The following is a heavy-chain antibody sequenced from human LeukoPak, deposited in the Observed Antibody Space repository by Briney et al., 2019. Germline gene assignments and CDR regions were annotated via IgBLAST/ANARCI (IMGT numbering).Heavy chain of an antibody. V-gene: IGHV3-64D*06. Sequence: QSGGSLRLSCSASGFTFSSYAMHWVRQAPGKGLEYVSAISSNGGSTYYADSVKGRFTISRDNSKNTLYLQMSSLRAEDTAVYYCVKAFYYYDSSGYYSAEYFQHWGQGTLVTVSS. D-gene: IGHD3-22*01. CDR1: GFTFSSYA. CDR3: VKAFYYYDSSGYYSAEYFQH. J-gene: IGHJ1*01. CDR2: ISSNGGST.